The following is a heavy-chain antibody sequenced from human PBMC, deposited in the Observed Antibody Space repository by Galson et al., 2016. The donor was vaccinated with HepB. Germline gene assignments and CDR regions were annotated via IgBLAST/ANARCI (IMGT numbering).Heavy chain of an antibody. CDR2: IYHSGST. D-gene: IGHD2-2*01. Sequence: SETLSLTCAVSGGSIRSNNWWSWVRQPPGKGLEWIGEIYHSGSTKYNPSLKRRVTISVDKSKNQFYLKLTSVTAADTAVYYCARDVVVPAVVSIEGQPNWFDPWGQGTLVTVSS. J-gene: IGHJ5*02. CDR3: ARDVVVPAVVSIEGQPNWFDP. V-gene: IGHV4-4*02. CDR1: GGSIRSNNW.